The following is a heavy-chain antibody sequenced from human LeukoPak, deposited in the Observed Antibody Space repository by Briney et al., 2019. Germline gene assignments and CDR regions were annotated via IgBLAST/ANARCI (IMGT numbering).Heavy chain of an antibody. D-gene: IGHD6-19*01. J-gene: IGHJ6*03. CDR2: ISDSGGST. Sequence: GGSLRLSCAASGFTFSNYAMSWVRQAPGKGLEWVSSISDSGGSTYYADSVKGRFTISRDNSKNSLYLQMNSLRAEDTAVYYCARSSGWYHRGPDYYYYYMDVWGKGTTVTVS. V-gene: IGHV3-23*01. CDR3: ARSSGWYHRGPDYYYYYMDV. CDR1: GFTFSNYA.